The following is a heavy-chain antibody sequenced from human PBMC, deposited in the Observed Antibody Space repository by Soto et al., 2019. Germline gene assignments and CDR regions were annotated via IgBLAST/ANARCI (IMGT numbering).Heavy chain of an antibody. CDR2: INHSGST. V-gene: IGHV4-34*01. Sequence: SETLSLTCAVYGGSFSGYYWSWIRQPPGKGLEWIGEINHSGSTNYNPSLKSRVTISVDTSKNQFSLKLSSVTAADTAVYYCARGSPPAFRDCSSTSCQTYYYYYMDVWGKGTTVTVSS. CDR1: GGSFSGYY. CDR3: ARGSPPAFRDCSSTSCQTYYYYYMDV. J-gene: IGHJ6*03. D-gene: IGHD2-2*01.